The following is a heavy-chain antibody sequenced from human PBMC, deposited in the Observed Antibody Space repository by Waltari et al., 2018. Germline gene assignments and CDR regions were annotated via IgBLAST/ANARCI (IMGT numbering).Heavy chain of an antibody. CDR3: ARVPHRSTGWLQAPYNFDF. V-gene: IGHV1-18*01. CDR2: MSGFNGHT. Sequence: QVQLVQSGNEVKKPGASVKVSCKASGYTFTSYGISWVRQAPGQGLEWMGWMSGFNGHTNYAQRLQGRVSMTADTSTSTSYMELRSLISDDTAVYYCARVPHRSTGWLQAPYNFDFWGQGTLVTVSS. D-gene: IGHD6-19*01. CDR1: GYTFTSYG. J-gene: IGHJ4*02.